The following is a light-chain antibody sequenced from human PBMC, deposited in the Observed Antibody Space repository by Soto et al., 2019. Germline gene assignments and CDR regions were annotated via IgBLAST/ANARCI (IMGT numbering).Light chain of an antibody. Sequence: EIVLTQSPGTLVLSPGDRSTLSFSSSQSVNKAYLVWYQVKPGQAPRRLIYGASSRATGIPARFSGRGSGTEFTLTISSLQSEDFAVYYCQQYTNWPPNTFGQGTRL. J-gene: IGKJ5*01. CDR2: GAS. CDR1: QSVNKAY. CDR3: QQYTNWPPNT. V-gene: IGKV3D-15*01.